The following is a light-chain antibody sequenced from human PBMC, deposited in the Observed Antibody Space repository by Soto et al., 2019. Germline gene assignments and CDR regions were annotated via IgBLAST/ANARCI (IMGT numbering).Light chain of an antibody. CDR2: EVS. Sequence: QSVLTQPASVSGSPGQSITISCTGTSSDVGGYNYGSWYQQHPGKAPKLMIYEVSNRPSGVSNRFSGSKSGNTASQTISGLQAEDEADYYCSSYTSSSTPYVFGTGTKLTVL. CDR1: SSDVGGYNY. J-gene: IGLJ1*01. V-gene: IGLV2-14*01. CDR3: SSYTSSSTPYV.